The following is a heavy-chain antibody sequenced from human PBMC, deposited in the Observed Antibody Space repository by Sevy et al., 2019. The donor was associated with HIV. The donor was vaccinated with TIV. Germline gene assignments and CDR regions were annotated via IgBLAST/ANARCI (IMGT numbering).Heavy chain of an antibody. J-gene: IGHJ4*02. CDR3: ARDKGGGSGSSNMGFDN. V-gene: IGHV3-21*01. CDR2: ISSSSSYI. Sequence: GGSLRLSCTASGLTFSSYSMNWVRQAPGKGLEWVSSISSSSSYIYYRDSVKGRFTNSRDNAKNSVYLQMNSLRAEDTALYYCARDKGGGSGSSNMGFDNWGLGTLVTVSS. CDR1: GLTFSSYS. D-gene: IGHD3-10*01.